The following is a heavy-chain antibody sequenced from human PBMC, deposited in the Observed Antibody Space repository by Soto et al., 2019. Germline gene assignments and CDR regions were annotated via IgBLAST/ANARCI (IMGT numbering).Heavy chain of an antibody. CDR2: ISAYNGNT. V-gene: IGHV1-18*01. CDR3: AGDLLWIGAAATDYYYYGWDV. J-gene: IGHJ6*04. Sequence: ASVKVSCKASGYTFTSYGISWVRQAPGQGLEWMGWISAYNGNTNYAQKLQGRVTMTTDTSTSTAYMELRSLRSDDTAVYYCAGDLLWIGAAATDYYYYGWDVWGKATTVTVSS. D-gene: IGHD6-13*01. CDR1: GYTFTSYG.